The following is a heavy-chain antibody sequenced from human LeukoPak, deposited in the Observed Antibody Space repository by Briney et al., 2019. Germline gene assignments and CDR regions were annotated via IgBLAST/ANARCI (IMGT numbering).Heavy chain of an antibody. CDR2: IKSDGSDK. CDR3: ARESGCELPSSFDS. D-gene: IGHD1-26*01. CDR1: GFPFNKYW. V-gene: IGHV3-7*01. Sequence: GGSLRLCCAASGFPFNKYWMSWARRAPGKGLKWVANIKSDGSDKYYVGSVKGRFTISRDNDKNSMCLQMNSLRAEDTAVYYCARESGCELPSSFDSWGQGTLVTVSS. J-gene: IGHJ4*02.